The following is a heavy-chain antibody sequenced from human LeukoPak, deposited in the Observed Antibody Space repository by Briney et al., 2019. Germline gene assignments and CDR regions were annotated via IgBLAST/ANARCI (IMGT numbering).Heavy chain of an antibody. D-gene: IGHD6-6*01. V-gene: IGHV1-2*02. CDR3: ARAIGSSPSHSDFDY. J-gene: IGHJ4*02. CDR2: INPNSGGT. CDR1: GYTFTGYY. Sequence: ASVKVSCKASGYTFTGYYMHWVRQAPGQGLEWMGWINPNSGGTNYAQKFQGRVTMTRDTSISTAYMELSRLRSDDTAVYYCARAIGSSPSHSDFDYWGQGTLVTVSS.